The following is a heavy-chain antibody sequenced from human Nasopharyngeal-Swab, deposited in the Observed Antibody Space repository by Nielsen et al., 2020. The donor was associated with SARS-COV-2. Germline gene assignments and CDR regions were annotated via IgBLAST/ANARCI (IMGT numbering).Heavy chain of an antibody. Sequence: GQSLKISCAASGFTFSSYAMSWVRQAPGKGLEWVSAISGSGGSTYYADSVKGRFTISRDNSKNTPYLQMNSLRAEDTAVYYCAKDGGNSPYYYYGMDVWGQGTTVTVSS. J-gene: IGHJ6*02. V-gene: IGHV3-23*01. D-gene: IGHD4-23*01. CDR3: AKDGGNSPYYYYGMDV. CDR2: ISGSGGST. CDR1: GFTFSSYA.